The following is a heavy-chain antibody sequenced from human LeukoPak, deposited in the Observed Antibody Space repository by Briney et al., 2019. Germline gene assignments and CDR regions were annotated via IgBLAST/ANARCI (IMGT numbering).Heavy chain of an antibody. CDR2: INHSGST. J-gene: IGHJ4*02. D-gene: IGHD3-22*01. CDR3: ARDTPYDSSGYPGD. CDR1: GDSITGYY. V-gene: IGHV4-34*01. Sequence: PSETLSLTCSVSGDSITGYYWGWIRQPPGKGLEWIGEINHSGSTNDNPSLKSRVTMSVDTSKNQFSLKLSSVTAADTAVYYCARDTPYDSSGYPGDWGQGTLVTVSS.